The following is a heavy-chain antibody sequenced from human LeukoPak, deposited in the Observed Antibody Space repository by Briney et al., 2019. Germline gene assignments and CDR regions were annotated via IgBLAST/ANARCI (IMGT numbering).Heavy chain of an antibody. CDR3: AKGFTPRDYDGVVPAAIAAFDI. J-gene: IGHJ3*02. V-gene: IGHV3-23*01. Sequence: GGSLRLSCAASGFTFSSYAMSWVRQAPGKGLKWVSAISGSGGSTYYADSMKGRFTISRDNSKNTLYLQMNSLRAEDTAVYYCAKGFTPRDYDGVVPAAIAAFDIWGQGTMVTVSS. CDR1: GFTFSSYA. D-gene: IGHD2-2*02. CDR2: ISGSGGST.